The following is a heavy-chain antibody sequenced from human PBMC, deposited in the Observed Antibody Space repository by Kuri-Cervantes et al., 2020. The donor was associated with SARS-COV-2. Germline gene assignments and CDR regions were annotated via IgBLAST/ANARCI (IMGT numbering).Heavy chain of an antibody. J-gene: IGHJ3*02. V-gene: IGHV3-21*04. Sequence: GGSLRLSCAASGFTFSSYSMNWVRQAPGKGLEWVSSISSSSGYIYYADSVKGRFTISRDNSKNTLYLQMNSLRAEDTAVYYCAKVKLERFLDAFDIWGQGTMVTVSS. CDR3: AKVKLERFLDAFDI. CDR1: GFTFSSYS. CDR2: ISSSSGYI. D-gene: IGHD1-1*01.